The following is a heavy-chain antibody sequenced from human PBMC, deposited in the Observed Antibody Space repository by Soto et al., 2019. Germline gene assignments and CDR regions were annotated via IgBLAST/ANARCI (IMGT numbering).Heavy chain of an antibody. Sequence: QTGGSLRLSCAASGFTFSSYSMNWVRQAPGKGLEWVSYISSSSSTIYYADSVKGRFTISRDNAKNSLYLQMNSLRDEDTAVYYCARSSQITIFGALVIMGAFDIWGQGTMVTVSS. D-gene: IGHD3-3*01. CDR1: GFTFSSYS. V-gene: IGHV3-48*02. CDR2: ISSSSSTI. J-gene: IGHJ3*02. CDR3: ARSSQITIFGALVIMGAFDI.